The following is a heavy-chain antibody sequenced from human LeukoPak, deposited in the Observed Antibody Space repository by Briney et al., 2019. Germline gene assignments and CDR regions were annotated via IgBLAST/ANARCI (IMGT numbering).Heavy chain of an antibody. J-gene: IGHJ4*02. CDR2: INHSGST. D-gene: IGHD6-19*01. Sequence: PSETLSLTCAVYGGSFSGYYWSWIRQPPGKGLEWIGEINHSGSTNCNPSLKSRVTISVDTSKNQFSLKLSSVTAADTAVYYCARGGSGWYRGAFDYWGQGTLVTVSS. V-gene: IGHV4-34*01. CDR3: ARGGSGWYRGAFDY. CDR1: GGSFSGYY.